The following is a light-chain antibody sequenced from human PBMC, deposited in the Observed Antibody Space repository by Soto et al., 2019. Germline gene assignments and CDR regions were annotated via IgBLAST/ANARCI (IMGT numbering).Light chain of an antibody. Sequence: DIQMTQSPSSLAASLGDRVTITCRASQTTNNYLNWYQLKPGKAPKLLIYAASTLQTGVPSRYTGSGSGTDFTLTIISLPPEDYETYFCQQSYSMPYAFGPGTKVDIK. CDR1: QTTNNY. V-gene: IGKV1-39*01. CDR2: AAS. J-gene: IGKJ2*01. CDR3: QQSYSMPYA.